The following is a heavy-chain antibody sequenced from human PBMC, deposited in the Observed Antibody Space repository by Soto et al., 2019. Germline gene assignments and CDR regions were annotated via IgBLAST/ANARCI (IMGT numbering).Heavy chain of an antibody. CDR2: ISYDGSNK. Sequence: GGSLRLSCAASGFTFSSYAMHWVRQAPGKGLEWVAVISYDGSNKYYADSVKGRFTISRDNSKNTLYLQMNSLRAEDTAVYYCARERHSSYYYYGMDVWGQGTTVTVAS. V-gene: IGHV3-30-3*01. D-gene: IGHD4-4*01. CDR1: GFTFSSYA. CDR3: ARERHSSYYYYGMDV. J-gene: IGHJ6*02.